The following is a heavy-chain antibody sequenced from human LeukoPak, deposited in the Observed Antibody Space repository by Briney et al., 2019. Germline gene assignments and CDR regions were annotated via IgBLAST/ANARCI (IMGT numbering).Heavy chain of an antibody. D-gene: IGHD3-9*01. CDR1: GFTFDDYA. CDR2: ISWNSASI. V-gene: IGHV3-9*01. Sequence: PGGSLRLSCAASGFTFDDYAMHWVRQAPGKGLEWVSGISWNSASIGYADSVKGRFTISRDNAKNSLYLQMNSLRAEDTAVYYCARWDDLFLIDFWGQGTLVTVSS. CDR3: ARWDDLFLIDF. J-gene: IGHJ4*02.